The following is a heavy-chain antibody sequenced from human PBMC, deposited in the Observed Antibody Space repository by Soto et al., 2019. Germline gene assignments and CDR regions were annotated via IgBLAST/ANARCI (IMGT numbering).Heavy chain of an antibody. CDR1: GFTFSSYA. V-gene: IGHV3-30-3*01. CDR3: ARGSVVSELYSSGDWFDP. CDR2: ISYDGSNK. Sequence: QVQLVESGGGVAQPGRSLRLSCAASGFTFSSYAMHWVRQAPGKGLEWVAVISYDGSNKYYADSVKGRFTISRDNSKNTLYLQMNSLRAEDTAVYYCARGSVVSELYSSGDWFDPWGQGTLVTVSS. D-gene: IGHD6-19*01. J-gene: IGHJ5*02.